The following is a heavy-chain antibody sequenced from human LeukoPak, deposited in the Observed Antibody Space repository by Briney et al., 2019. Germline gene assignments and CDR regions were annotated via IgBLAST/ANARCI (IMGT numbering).Heavy chain of an antibody. CDR1: GGSISSSSYY. CDR3: ARVAYVWGSYRYDAFDI. V-gene: IGHV4-39*07. J-gene: IGHJ3*02. Sequence: PSETLSLTCTVSGGSISSSSYYWGWIRQPPGKGLEWIGSIYYSGSTYYNPSLKSRVTISVDTSKNQFSLKLSSVTVADTAVYYCARVAYVWGSYRYDAFDIWGQGTMVTVSS. D-gene: IGHD3-16*02. CDR2: IYYSGST.